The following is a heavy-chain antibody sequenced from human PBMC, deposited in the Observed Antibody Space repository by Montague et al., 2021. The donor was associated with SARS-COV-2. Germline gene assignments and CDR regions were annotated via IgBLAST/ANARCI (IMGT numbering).Heavy chain of an antibody. V-gene: IGHV4-39*02. CDR2: IYDSGXP. J-gene: IGHJ3*02. CDR1: GGAISSSNHY. CDR3: ARRGRKLLPVATTIGGFDI. D-gene: IGHD5-12*01. Sequence: SETLSLTCTVSGGAISSSNHYWDWNRPPAGKGLEWIRSIYDSGXPXYXXXXKXRVTISVDTSKNHFSLKLSSVTAADTAVYYCARRGRKLLPVATTIGGFDIWGQGTMVTVSS.